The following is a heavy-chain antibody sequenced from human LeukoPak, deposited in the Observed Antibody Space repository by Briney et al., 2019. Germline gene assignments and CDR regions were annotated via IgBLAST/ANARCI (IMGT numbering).Heavy chain of an antibody. CDR1: GGTFSSYA. Sequence: SVKVSCKASGGTFSSYAISWVRQAPGQGLEWMGGIIPIFGTANYAQKFQGRVTITADKSTSTAYMELNRLRSDDTAVYYCSLVSNWNYYYIDYWGQGTLVTVSS. CDR2: IIPIFGTA. J-gene: IGHJ4*01. V-gene: IGHV1-69*06. D-gene: IGHD1-7*01. CDR3: SLVSNWNYYYIDY.